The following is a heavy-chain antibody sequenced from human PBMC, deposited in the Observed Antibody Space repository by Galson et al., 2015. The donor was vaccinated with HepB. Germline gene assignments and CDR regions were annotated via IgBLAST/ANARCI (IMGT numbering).Heavy chain of an antibody. D-gene: IGHD4-17*01. V-gene: IGHV3-49*03. CDR1: GFTFGDYA. CDR3: TRVELRSSPPIKYFDY. Sequence: SLRLSCAASGFTFGDYAMSWFRQAPGKGLEWVGFIRSKAYGGTTEYAASVKGRFTISRDDSKSIAYLQMNSLKTEDTAVYYCTRVELRSSPPIKYFDYWGQGTLVTVSS. CDR2: IRSKAYGGTT. J-gene: IGHJ4*02.